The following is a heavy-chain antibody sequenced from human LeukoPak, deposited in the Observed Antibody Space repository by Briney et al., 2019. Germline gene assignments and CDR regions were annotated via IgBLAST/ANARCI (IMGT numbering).Heavy chain of an antibody. D-gene: IGHD1-1*01. CDR2: IGATGDT. Sequence: QSGGSLRLSCAASGLTFSSYDMHWVRQTAGKGLEWVSSIGATGDTYYTDSVKGRFTISRENAKKSLYLQVSSLRVEDTAVYFCVRGAYWNDKKIVFHIGGLGKRVT. CDR3: VRGAYWNDKKIVFHI. J-gene: IGHJ3*02. CDR1: GLTFSSYD. V-gene: IGHV3-13*01.